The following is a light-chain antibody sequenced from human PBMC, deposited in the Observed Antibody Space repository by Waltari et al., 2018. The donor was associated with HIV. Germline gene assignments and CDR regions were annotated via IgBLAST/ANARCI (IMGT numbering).Light chain of an antibody. Sequence: EIVMPQSPATLSLSPGQRAILSCRASQSVASSLAWYQQKPGQAPRLLIYGASTRAAGIPGRFSGSGSGTEFTLTISSLQSEDSAIYFCHQYNSWPPRYTFGQGTKLEI. J-gene: IGKJ2*01. V-gene: IGKV3-15*01. CDR2: GAS. CDR3: HQYNSWPPRYT. CDR1: QSVASS.